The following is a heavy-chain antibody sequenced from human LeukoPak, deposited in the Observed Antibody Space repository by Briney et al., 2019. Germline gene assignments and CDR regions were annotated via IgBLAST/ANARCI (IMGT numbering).Heavy chain of an antibody. V-gene: IGHV4-30-2*01. D-gene: IGHD4-11*01. Sequence: PSETLSLTCTVSGGSISSGGYYWSWIRQPPGKGLEWIGYIYHSGSTYYNPSLKSRVTISVDRSKNQFSLKLSSVTAADTAVYYCARDRTGYSHNWFDPWGQGTLVTVSS. CDR2: IYHSGST. J-gene: IGHJ5*02. CDR3: ARDRTGYSHNWFDP. CDR1: GGSISSGGYY.